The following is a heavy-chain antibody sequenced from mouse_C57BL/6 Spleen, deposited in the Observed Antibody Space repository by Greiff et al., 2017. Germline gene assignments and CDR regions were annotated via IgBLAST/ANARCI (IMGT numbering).Heavy chain of an antibody. CDR2: IDPANGKL. D-gene: IGHD2-2*01. CDR1: GFNIKNTY. Sequence: VQLQQSVAELVRPGASVKLSCTASGFNIKNTYMHWVKQRPEQGLEWIGRIDPANGKLKYAPKFQGKATITADTSSNTAYLQLCSLTSEDTAIYYCAQFYYGYDGAWFADWGQGTLVTVSA. J-gene: IGHJ3*01. CDR3: AQFYYGYDGAWFAD. V-gene: IGHV14-3*01.